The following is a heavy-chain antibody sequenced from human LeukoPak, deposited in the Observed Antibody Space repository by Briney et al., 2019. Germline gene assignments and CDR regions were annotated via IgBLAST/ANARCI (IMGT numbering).Heavy chain of an antibody. J-gene: IGHJ4*02. CDR2: ISYDGSNK. CDR1: GFTFSSYA. D-gene: IGHD3-10*01. CDR3: ARDHAPSASYYTFDLYYFDY. V-gene: IGHV3-30*04. Sequence: GGSLRLSCAASGFTFSSYAMHWVRQAPGKGLEWVAVISYDGSNKYYADSVKGRFTISRDNSKNTLYLQMNSLRAEDTAVYYCARDHAPSASYYTFDLYYFDYWGQGTLVTVSS.